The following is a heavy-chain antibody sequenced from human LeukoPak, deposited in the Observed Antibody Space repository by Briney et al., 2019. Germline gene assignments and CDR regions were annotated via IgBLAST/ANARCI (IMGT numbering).Heavy chain of an antibody. CDR2: ISSSGSTI. CDR1: GFTFSDYY. D-gene: IGHD2-21*01. V-gene: IGHV3-11*04. J-gene: IGHJ6*04. CDR3: ARVEVVIATDLDV. Sequence: PGRSLRLSCAASGFTFSDYYMSWIRQAPGKGLEWVSYISSSGSTIYYADSVKGRFTISRDNAKNSLYLQMNSLRAEDTAVYYCARVEVVIATDLDVWGKGTTVTVSS.